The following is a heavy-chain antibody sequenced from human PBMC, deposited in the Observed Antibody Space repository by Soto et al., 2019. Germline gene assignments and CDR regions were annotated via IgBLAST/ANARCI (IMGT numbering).Heavy chain of an antibody. J-gene: IGHJ6*02. D-gene: IGHD3-10*01. CDR3: ARDPPYYYGSGSLAYGMDV. CDR2: ISAYNGNT. Sequence: QVQLVQSGAEVKKPGASVKVSCKASGYTFTSYGISWVRQAPGQGLEWMGWISAYNGNTNYAQKLQGRVTMTTDTSTSTAYMELRSMRSDDTAVYYCARDPPYYYGSGSLAYGMDVWGQGTTVTVSS. V-gene: IGHV1-18*01. CDR1: GYTFTSYG.